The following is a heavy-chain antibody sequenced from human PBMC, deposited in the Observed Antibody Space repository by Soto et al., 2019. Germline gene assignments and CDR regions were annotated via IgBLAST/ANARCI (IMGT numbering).Heavy chain of an antibody. Sequence: SETLSLTCAVSGYSISLGNYWTWIRQPPGKGLEWIGYVYNSGSTNYNPSLKSRVTISEDTSKSQFSLKVNSMTAADTAVYYCARYRREAVAGYTLDNWGQGILVTVSS. CDR1: GYSISLGNY. J-gene: IGHJ4*02. V-gene: IGHV4-61*01. CDR3: ARYRREAVAGYTLDN. D-gene: IGHD6-13*01. CDR2: VYNSGST.